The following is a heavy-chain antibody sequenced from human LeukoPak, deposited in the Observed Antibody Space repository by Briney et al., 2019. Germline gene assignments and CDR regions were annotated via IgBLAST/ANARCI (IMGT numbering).Heavy chain of an antibody. Sequence: GGSLRLSCAVSGFTVSSNYMSWVHQAPGKGLEWVSVIYSGGSTYYADSVKGRFTISRENSKNTLYLQMNSLSAEDTAGYNCARGYGDFPFDYWGQGTLVTVSS. V-gene: IGHV3-53*01. CDR1: GFTVSSNY. J-gene: IGHJ4*02. D-gene: IGHD4-17*01. CDR3: ARGYGDFPFDY. CDR2: IYSGGST.